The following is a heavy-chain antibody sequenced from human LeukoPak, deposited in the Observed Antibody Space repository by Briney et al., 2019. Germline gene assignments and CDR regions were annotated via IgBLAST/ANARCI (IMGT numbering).Heavy chain of an antibody. Sequence: PSETLSLTCTVSGGSISSGSYYWSWIRQPAGKGLEWIGRIYTSGSTNYNPSLKSRVTISVDTSKNQFSLKLSSVTAADTAVYYCAREPLGYCTNGVCLVDYWGQGTLVTVSS. CDR2: IYTSGST. D-gene: IGHD2-8*01. J-gene: IGHJ4*02. V-gene: IGHV4-61*02. CDR1: GGSISSGSYY. CDR3: AREPLGYCTNGVCLVDY.